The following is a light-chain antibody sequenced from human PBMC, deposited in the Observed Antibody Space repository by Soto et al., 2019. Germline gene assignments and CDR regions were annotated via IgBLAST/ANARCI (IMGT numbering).Light chain of an antibody. Sequence: QSVLTQPPSASGSPGQRVTISCSGSSSNIGSNYVYWYHQLPGTAPKLVIYRKNQRPSGVPARISGSKSGTSASLAISGLRSDDEADYYCAAWDDRQSGLVFGRGTKLTVL. CDR1: SSNIGSNY. CDR3: AAWDDRQSGLV. V-gene: IGLV1-47*01. J-gene: IGLJ2*01. CDR2: RKN.